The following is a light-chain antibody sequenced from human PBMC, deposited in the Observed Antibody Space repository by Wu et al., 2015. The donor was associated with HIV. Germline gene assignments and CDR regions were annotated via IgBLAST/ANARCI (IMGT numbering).Light chain of an antibody. CDR2: DAS. Sequence: EIVLTQSPATLSLSPGERATLSCRASQSVSSYLAWYQQKPGQAPRLLIYDASNRATGIPARFSGSGSGTDFTLTISSLEPEDFAIYYCQQRSNWPFSFGQG. CDR1: QSVSSY. V-gene: IGKV3-11*01. J-gene: IGKJ2*03. CDR3: QQRSNWPFS.